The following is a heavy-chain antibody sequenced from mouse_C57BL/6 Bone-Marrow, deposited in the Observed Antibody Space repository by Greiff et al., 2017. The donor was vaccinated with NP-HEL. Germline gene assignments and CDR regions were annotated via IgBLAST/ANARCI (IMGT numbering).Heavy chain of an antibody. CDR3: TTGLLYDYAMDY. CDR2: IDPENGDT. J-gene: IGHJ4*01. Sequence: EVQLQQSGAELVRPGASVKLSCTASGFNIKDDYMHWVKQRPEQGLEWIGWIDPENGDTEYASKFQGKATITADTSSNTAYLQLSSLTSEDTAVYYCTTGLLYDYAMDYWGQGTSVTVSS. V-gene: IGHV14-4*01. D-gene: IGHD2-12*01. CDR1: GFNIKDDY.